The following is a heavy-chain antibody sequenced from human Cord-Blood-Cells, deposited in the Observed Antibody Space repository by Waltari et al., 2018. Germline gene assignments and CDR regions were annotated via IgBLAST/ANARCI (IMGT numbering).Heavy chain of an antibody. CDR2: ISWDGGST. V-gene: IGHV3-43D*03. J-gene: IGHJ5*02. CDR3: AKGAAAGNWFDP. Sequence: EVQLVESGGVVVQPGGSLRLSCAASGFTFDDLAMHWVRQAPGKGLEWVSLISWDGGSTYYADSVKGRFTISRDNSKNSLYLQMNSLRAEDTALYYCAKGAAAGNWFDPWGQGTLVTVSS. CDR1: GFTFDDLA. D-gene: IGHD6-13*01.